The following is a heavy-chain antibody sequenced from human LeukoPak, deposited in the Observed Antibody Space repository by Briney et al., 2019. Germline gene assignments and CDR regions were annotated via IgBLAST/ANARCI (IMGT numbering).Heavy chain of an antibody. CDR2: IYPGDSDT. CDR1: GYSFTSYW. V-gene: IGHV5-51*01. J-gene: IGHJ4*02. CDR3: ARRDSETKDLDY. D-gene: IGHD2-15*01. Sequence: GASLKISCKGFGYSFTSYWIGWVRQMPGKGLEWMGIIYPGDSDTRYSPSFQGQVTISADKSISTAYLQWSSLKASDTAIYYCARRDSETKDLDYWGQGTLVTVSS.